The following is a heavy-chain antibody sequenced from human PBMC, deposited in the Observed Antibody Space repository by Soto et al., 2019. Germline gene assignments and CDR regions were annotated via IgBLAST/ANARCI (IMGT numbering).Heavy chain of an antibody. CDR3: ARHNYDSSGTAVDV. J-gene: IGHJ6*02. CDR2: IYYSGST. Sequence: QVQLQESGPGLVKPSQTLSLTCTVSGGSISSGGYYWSWIRQHPGKGLEWIGYIYYSGSTYYIPSLTRRVTISVDTSKNQFSMKLSSVTAADTAVYYCARHNYDSSGTAVDVWGQGTTVTVSS. CDR1: GGSISSGGYY. D-gene: IGHD3-22*01. V-gene: IGHV4-31*03.